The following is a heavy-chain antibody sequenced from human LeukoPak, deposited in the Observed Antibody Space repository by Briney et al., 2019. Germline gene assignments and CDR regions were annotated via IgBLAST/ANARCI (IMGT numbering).Heavy chain of an antibody. CDR2: IWYDGSNK. Sequence: GRSLRLSCAASGFTFSSYGMHWVRQAPGKGLEWVAVIWYDGSNKYYADSVKGRFTISRDNSKNTLYLQMNSLRPEDTAVYYCAKGKGIAVGHFSFDYWGQGTLVTVSS. D-gene: IGHD6-19*01. CDR3: AKGKGIAVGHFSFDY. J-gene: IGHJ4*02. V-gene: IGHV3-33*06. CDR1: GFTFSSYG.